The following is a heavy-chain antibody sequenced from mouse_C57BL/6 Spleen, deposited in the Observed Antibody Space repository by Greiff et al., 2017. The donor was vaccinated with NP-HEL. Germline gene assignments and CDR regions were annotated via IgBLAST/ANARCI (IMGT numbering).Heavy chain of an antibody. V-gene: IGHV5-4*01. CDR3: ARVGKYYYGSSPWFAY. Sequence: EVQLQESGGGLVKPGGSLKLSCAASGFTFSSYAMSWVRQTPEKRLEWVATISDGGSYTYYPDNVKGRFTISRDNAKNNLYLQMSHLKSEDTAMYYCARVGKYYYGSSPWFAYWGQGTLVTVSA. CDR1: GFTFSSYA. J-gene: IGHJ3*01. CDR2: ISDGGSYT. D-gene: IGHD1-1*01.